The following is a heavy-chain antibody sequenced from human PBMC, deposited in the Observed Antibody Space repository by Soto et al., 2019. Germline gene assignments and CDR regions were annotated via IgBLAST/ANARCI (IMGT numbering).Heavy chain of an antibody. Sequence: PGGSLRLSCAASGFTFSSYAMHWVRQAPGKGLEWVAVISYDGSNKYYADSVKGRFTISRDNSKNTLYLQMNSLRAEDTAVYYCARDPDGSSTDNWFDPWGQGT. D-gene: IGHD2-2*01. CDR1: GFTFSSYA. CDR3: ARDPDGSSTDNWFDP. CDR2: ISYDGSNK. V-gene: IGHV3-30-3*01. J-gene: IGHJ5*02.